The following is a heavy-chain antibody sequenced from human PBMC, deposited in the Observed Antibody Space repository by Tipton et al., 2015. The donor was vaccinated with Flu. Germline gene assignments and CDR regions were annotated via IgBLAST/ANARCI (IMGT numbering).Heavy chain of an antibody. Sequence: LSLTCSVSGGSVGGPYCWGWVRRPPGKGLEWIGNICPGSPYYNPSLRSRVTMSIARSNVQFSLRLTSVTAADTAVYFCARRTFSNYVSEPKNWFDFWGQGTLVTVSS. CDR1: GGSVGGPYC. CDR2: ICPGSP. D-gene: IGHD4-11*01. J-gene: IGHJ5*01. CDR3: ARRTFSNYVSEPKNWFDF. V-gene: IGHV4-38-2*01.